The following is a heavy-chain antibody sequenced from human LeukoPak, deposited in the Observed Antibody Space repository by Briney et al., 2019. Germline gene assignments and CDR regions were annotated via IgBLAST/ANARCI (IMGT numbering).Heavy chain of an antibody. CDR3: ASRKGRLAAAGINYYYYMDV. CDR1: GFTVSSNY. J-gene: IGHJ6*03. Sequence: GGSLRLSCAASGFTVSSNYMSWVRQAPGKGLEWVSIIYSGGSTFYADSVKGRFTISRDNSKNTLYLQMNSLRAEDTAVYYCASRKGRLAAAGINYYYYMDVWGKGTTVTVSS. V-gene: IGHV3-53*01. D-gene: IGHD6-13*01. CDR2: IYSGGST.